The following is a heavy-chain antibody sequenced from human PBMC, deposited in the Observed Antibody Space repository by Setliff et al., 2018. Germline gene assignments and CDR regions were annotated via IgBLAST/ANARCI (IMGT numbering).Heavy chain of an antibody. CDR1: GASISGNSYY. D-gene: IGHD3-22*01. J-gene: IGHJ4*02. CDR2: TYYSGST. CDR3: ARAPRYFDPTGSYFDF. V-gene: IGHV4-39*07. Sequence: ASETLSLTCTVSGASISGNSYYWAWIRQPPGRGLEWIASTYYSGSTSYNPSLKSRVTISVDTSNSQFSLKLTSVTAADTAVYYCARAPRYFDPTGSYFDFWGQGTLVTVS.